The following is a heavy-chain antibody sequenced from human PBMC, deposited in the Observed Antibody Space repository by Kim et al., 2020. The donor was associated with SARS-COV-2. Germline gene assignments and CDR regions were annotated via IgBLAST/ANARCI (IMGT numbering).Heavy chain of an antibody. D-gene: IGHD4-4*01. J-gene: IGHJ6*02. V-gene: IGHV5-51*01. Sequence: GESLKISCKGSGYSFTSYWIGWVRQMPGKGLEWMGIIYPGDSDTRYSPSFQGQVTISADKSISTAYLQWSSLKASDTAMYYCARRHSNHKHYYYYGMDVWGQGTTVTVSS. CDR3: ARRHSNHKHYYYYGMDV. CDR2: IYPGDSDT. CDR1: GYSFTSYW.